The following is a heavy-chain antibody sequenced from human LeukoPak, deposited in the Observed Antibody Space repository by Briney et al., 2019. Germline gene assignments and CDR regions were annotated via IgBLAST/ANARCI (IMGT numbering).Heavy chain of an antibody. V-gene: IGHV4-39*01. CDR3: ARGVLRYFDCLDY. D-gene: IGHD3-9*01. CDR1: GGSISSSSCY. Sequence: PSETLSLTCTVSGGSISSSSCYWGWIRQPPGKGLEWIGSIYYSGSTYYNPSLKSRVTISVDTSKNQFSLKLSSVTAADTAVYYCARGVLRYFDCLDYWGQGTLVTVSS. CDR2: IYYSGST. J-gene: IGHJ4*02.